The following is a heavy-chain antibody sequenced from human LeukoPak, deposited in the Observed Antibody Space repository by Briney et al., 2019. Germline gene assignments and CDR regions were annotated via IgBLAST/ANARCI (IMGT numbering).Heavy chain of an antibody. CDR2: IKQDGSEK. J-gene: IGHJ4*02. CDR1: GFTFSSYW. D-gene: IGHD6-13*01. V-gene: IGHV3-7*01. Sequence: GGSLRLSCAASGFTFSSYWMSWVRQAPGKGLEWVANIKQDGSEKYYVDSVKGRFTISRDNAKNSLYLQMNSLRGEDTALYYCATSAAGFDYWGQGTLVTVSS. CDR3: ATSAAGFDY.